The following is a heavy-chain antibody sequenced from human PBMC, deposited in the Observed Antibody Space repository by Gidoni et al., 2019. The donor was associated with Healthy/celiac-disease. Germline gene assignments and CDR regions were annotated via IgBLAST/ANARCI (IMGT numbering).Heavy chain of an antibody. Sequence: QVQLQESGPGLVKPSETLSLTCTVSGGSISSYYWSWIRQPPGKGLEWIGYIYYSGSTNYNPSLKSRVTISVDTSKNQFSLKLSSVTAADTAVYYCARGVDDYSNYSRFDPWGQGTLVTVSS. D-gene: IGHD4-4*01. CDR2: IYYSGST. CDR3: ARGVDDYSNYSRFDP. V-gene: IGHV4-59*01. CDR1: GGSISSYY. J-gene: IGHJ5*02.